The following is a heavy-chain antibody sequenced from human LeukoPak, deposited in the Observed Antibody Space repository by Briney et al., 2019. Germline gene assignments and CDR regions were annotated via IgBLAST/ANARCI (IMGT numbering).Heavy chain of an antibody. CDR1: GFTFSSYG. D-gene: IGHD4-17*01. Sequence: GGSLRLSCAASGFTFSSYGMHWVRQAPGKGLEWVAVIWYDGSNKYYADSVKGRFTTSRDNSKNTLYLQMNSLRAEDTAVYYCARELGVTTTFYYYYGMDVWGQGTTVTVSS. J-gene: IGHJ6*02. CDR3: ARELGVTTTFYYYYGMDV. CDR2: IWYDGSNK. V-gene: IGHV3-33*01.